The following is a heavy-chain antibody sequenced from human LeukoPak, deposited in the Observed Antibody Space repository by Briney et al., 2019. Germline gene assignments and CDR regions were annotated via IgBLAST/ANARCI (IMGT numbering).Heavy chain of an antibody. CDR3: AKTSQLGSYNWFDP. D-gene: IGHD6-6*01. J-gene: IGHJ5*02. Sequence: SETLSLTCAVYGASLRDYYWSWIRQLPGKGLEWIGEIDHIGVTKYNPSLKGRVTISRDTSQNQFSLDVTSVTAADTAVYSCAKTSQLGSYNWFDPWGQGTQVTVSS. CDR1: GASLRDYY. V-gene: IGHV4-34*01. CDR2: IDHIGVT.